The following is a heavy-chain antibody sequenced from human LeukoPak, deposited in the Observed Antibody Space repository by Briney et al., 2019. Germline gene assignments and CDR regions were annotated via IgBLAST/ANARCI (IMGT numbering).Heavy chain of an antibody. Sequence: ASVKVSCKASGGTFSSYAISWVRQAPGQGLEWMGRIIPILGIANYAQKFQGRVTITADKSTSTTYMELSSLRSEDTAVYYRARSARSGSYYNGDYWGQGTLVTVSS. J-gene: IGHJ4*02. CDR1: GGTFSSYA. D-gene: IGHD3-10*01. CDR2: IIPILGIA. CDR3: ARSARSGSYYNGDY. V-gene: IGHV1-69*04.